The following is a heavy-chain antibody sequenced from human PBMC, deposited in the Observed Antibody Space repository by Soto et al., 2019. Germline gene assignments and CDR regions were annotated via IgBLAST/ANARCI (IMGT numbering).Heavy chain of an antibody. CDR2: IYYSGST. D-gene: IGHD1-1*01. J-gene: IGHJ4*02. Sequence: SETLSLTCTVSGGSISSSSYYWCWILQPPGKGLEWIGSIYYSGSTYYNPSLKSRVTISVDTSKNQFSLKLSSVTAADTAVYYCARHGTKRNDLIEYCGQGTLVTV. V-gene: IGHV4-39*01. CDR1: GGSISSSSYY. CDR3: ARHGTKRNDLIEY.